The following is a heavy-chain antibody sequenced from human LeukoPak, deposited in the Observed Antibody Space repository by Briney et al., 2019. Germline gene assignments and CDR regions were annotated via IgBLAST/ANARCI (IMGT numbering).Heavy chain of an antibody. Sequence: PSETLSLTCTVSGGSISSGGYYWSWIRQHPGKGLEWIGYIYYSGSTYYNPSLKSRVTISVDTSKNQFSLKLSSVTAADTAVYYCARDWRKYSSSWFVYYYYGMDVWGQGTTVTVSS. CDR2: IYYSGST. V-gene: IGHV4-31*03. CDR1: GGSISSGGYY. CDR3: ARDWRKYSSSWFVYYYYGMDV. J-gene: IGHJ6*02. D-gene: IGHD6-13*01.